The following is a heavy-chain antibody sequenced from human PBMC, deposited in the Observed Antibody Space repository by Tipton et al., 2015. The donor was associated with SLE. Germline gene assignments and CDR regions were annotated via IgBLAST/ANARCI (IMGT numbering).Heavy chain of an antibody. V-gene: IGHV1-18*01. J-gene: IGHJ4*02. CDR2: INVNTGNT. D-gene: IGHD2-15*01. CDR3: ARTPLGGNDY. Sequence: QLVQSGGEVKKAGASVKVSCKASGYSFTTYGISWVRQAPGQGLEWMGWINVNTGNTKYSQKFQGRVTVTTDTSARTAYMELRSLRSDDTAMYYCARTPLGGNDYWGQGTRVIVSS. CDR1: GYSFTTYG.